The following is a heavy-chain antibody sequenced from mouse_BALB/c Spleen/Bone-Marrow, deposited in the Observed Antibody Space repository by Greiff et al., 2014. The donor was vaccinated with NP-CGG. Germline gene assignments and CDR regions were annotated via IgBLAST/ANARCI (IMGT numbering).Heavy chain of an antibody. CDR1: GYTFTEYT. D-gene: IGHD2-1*01. CDR3: AALYGIVFDY. J-gene: IGHJ2*01. V-gene: IGHV1-18*01. CDR2: IHPNNGGS. Sequence: LKESGPELVKPGASVKISCKTSGYTFTEYTMHWVKQSHGKSLEWIGGIHPNNGGSSYNQKFKGKATLTVDKSSSTAYMELRNLTSEDSAVYYCAALYGIVFDYWGQGTTLTVSS.